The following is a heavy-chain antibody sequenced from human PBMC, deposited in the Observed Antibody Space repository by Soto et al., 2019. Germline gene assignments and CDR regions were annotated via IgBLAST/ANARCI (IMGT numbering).Heavy chain of an antibody. J-gene: IGHJ5*02. CDR1: GGSISSGDYY. Sequence: PSETLSLTCTVSGGSISSGDYYWSWIRQPPGKGLEWIGYIYYSGSTYYNPSLKSRVTISVDTSKNQFSLKLSSVTAADTAVYYCAREPARTPQYCSGGSCYSGVNWFDPWGQGTLVTVSS. D-gene: IGHD2-15*01. CDR2: IYYSGST. V-gene: IGHV4-30-4*01. CDR3: AREPARTPQYCSGGSCYSGVNWFDP.